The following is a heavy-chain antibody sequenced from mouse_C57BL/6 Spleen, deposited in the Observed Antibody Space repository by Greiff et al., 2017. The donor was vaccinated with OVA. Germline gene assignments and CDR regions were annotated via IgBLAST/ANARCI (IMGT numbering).Heavy chain of an antibody. CDR3: ARDYDYDDGYYFDY. V-gene: IGHV5-4*01. CDR1: GFTFSSYA. D-gene: IGHD2-4*01. Sequence: EVKLVESGGGLVKPGGSLKLSCAASGFTFSSYAMSWVRQTPEKRLEWVATISDGGSYTYYPDNVKGRFTISRDNAKHNLYLQMSHLKSEDTAMYYCARDYDYDDGYYFDYWGQGTTLTVSS. J-gene: IGHJ2*01. CDR2: ISDGGSYT.